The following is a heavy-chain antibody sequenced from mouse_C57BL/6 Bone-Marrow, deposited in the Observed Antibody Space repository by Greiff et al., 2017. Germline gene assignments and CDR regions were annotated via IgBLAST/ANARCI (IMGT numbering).Heavy chain of an antibody. V-gene: IGHV1-81*01. J-gene: IGHJ2*01. CDR2: IYPRSGNT. CDR1: GYTFTSYG. Sequence: QVQLKVSGAELARPGASVKLSCKASGYTFTSYGISWVKQRTGQGLEWIGEIYPRSGNTYYNEKFKGKATLTADKSSSTAYMELRSLTSEDSAVYFCARGWGGGYWGQGTTLTVSS. D-gene: IGHD1-1*02. CDR3: ARGWGGGY.